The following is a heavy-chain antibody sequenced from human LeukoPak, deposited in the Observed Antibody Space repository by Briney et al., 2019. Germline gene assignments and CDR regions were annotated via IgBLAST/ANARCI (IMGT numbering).Heavy chain of an antibody. V-gene: IGHV3-23*01. CDR2: ISGSGGST. D-gene: IGHD3-22*01. CDR3: VYPIGVVVITGN. Sequence: PGGSLRLSCAASGFTFSSYAVSWVRQAPGKGLEWVSAISGSGGSTYYADSVKGRFTISRDNSKNTLYLQMNSLRAEDTAVYYCVYPIGVVVITGNWGQGTLVTVSS. CDR1: GFTFSSYA. J-gene: IGHJ4*02.